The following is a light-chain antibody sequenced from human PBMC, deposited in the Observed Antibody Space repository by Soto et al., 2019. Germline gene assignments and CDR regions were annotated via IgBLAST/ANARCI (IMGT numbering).Light chain of an antibody. J-gene: IGKJ3*01. CDR3: QKCNSAPFT. CDR1: QGISSY. V-gene: IGKV1-27*01. CDR2: SAS. Sequence: DIQMTQSPSSLSASVGDRVTITCRASQGISSYLAWYQQKPGKVPKLLIYSASTLQSVVPSRFSGSGSGTDFTLTISSLQPEDVATYYCQKCNSAPFTFGPGTKVDIK.